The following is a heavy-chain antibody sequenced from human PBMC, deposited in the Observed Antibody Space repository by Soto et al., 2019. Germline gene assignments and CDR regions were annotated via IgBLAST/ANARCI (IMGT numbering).Heavy chain of an antibody. J-gene: IGHJ6*01. CDR1: GFTFSSYA. Sequence: QVQLVESGGGVVQPGRSLRLSCAASGFTFSSYAMHWVRQAPGKGLEWVAVISYDGSNKYYADSVKGRFTISRDNSKNTLYLQMNSLRAEDTAVYYCARGIAARTYYYYYGMDVW. V-gene: IGHV3-30-3*01. D-gene: IGHD6-6*01. CDR2: ISYDGSNK. CDR3: ARGIAARTYYYYYGMDV.